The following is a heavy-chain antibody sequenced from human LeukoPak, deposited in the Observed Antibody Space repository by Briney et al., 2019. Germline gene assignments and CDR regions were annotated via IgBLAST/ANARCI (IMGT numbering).Heavy chain of an antibody. D-gene: IGHD2-15*01. CDR2: IIPIFGTA. CDR1: GGTFSSYA. V-gene: IGHV1-69*13. J-gene: IGHJ4*02. Sequence: EASVNVSCKASGGTFSSYAISWVRQAPGQGLEWMGGIIPIFGTANYAQKFQGRVTITADESTSTAYMELSSLRSEDTAVYYCARVDSALPFDYWGQGTLVTVSS. CDR3: ARVDSALPFDY.